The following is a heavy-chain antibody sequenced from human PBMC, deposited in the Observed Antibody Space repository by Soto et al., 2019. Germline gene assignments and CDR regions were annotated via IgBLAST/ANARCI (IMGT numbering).Heavy chain of an antibody. V-gene: IGHV4-30-2*01. CDR2: IYHTGST. D-gene: IGHD4-17*01. J-gene: IGHJ2*01. CDR1: GDSISSGVYS. Sequence: QLQLQESGSGLVKPSQTLSLTCAVSGDSISSGVYSWSWIRQPPGKGLEWIGYIYHTGSTYYNPSRQRRVTISVDRSKNQFSLKLSSVTAADTAVYCCARGDYDAGWYFDLWGRGTLVTVSS. CDR3: ARGDYDAGWYFDL.